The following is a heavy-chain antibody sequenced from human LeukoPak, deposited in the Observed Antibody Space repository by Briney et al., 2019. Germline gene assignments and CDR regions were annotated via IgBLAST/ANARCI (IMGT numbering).Heavy chain of an antibody. CDR1: GGTFSSYA. V-gene: IGHV1-69*13. CDR2: IIPIFGTA. Sequence: ASVKVSCKASGGTFSSYAISCVRQAPGQGLEWMGGIIPIFGTANYAQKFQGRVTITADESTSTAYMELSSLRSEDTAVYYCASRIQVRFLSPSTLDAFDIWGQGTMVTVSS. J-gene: IGHJ3*02. CDR3: ASRIQVRFLSPSTLDAFDI. D-gene: IGHD3-3*01.